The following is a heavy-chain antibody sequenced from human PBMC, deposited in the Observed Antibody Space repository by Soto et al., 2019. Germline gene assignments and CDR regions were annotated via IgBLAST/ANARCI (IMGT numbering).Heavy chain of an antibody. Sequence: PGGSLRLSCAASGVTFSSYSMNWVRQAPGKGLEWVSSISSSSSYIYYADSVKGRFTISRDNAKNSLYLQMNSLRAEDTAVYYCARGPLGYYDSSGYPEYFQHWGQGTLVTVSS. J-gene: IGHJ1*01. CDR2: ISSSSSYI. CDR1: GVTFSSYS. CDR3: ARGPLGYYDSSGYPEYFQH. V-gene: IGHV3-21*01. D-gene: IGHD3-22*01.